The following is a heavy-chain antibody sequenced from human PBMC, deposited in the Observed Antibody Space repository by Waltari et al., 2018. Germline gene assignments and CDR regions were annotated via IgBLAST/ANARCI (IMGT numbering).Heavy chain of an antibody. CDR2: ISVDNTYT. V-gene: IGHV3-21*06. Sequence: EVQLVESGGGLVQPGGSLRLSCVASGFMFSSYSMNWVRQAPGKGLEWVSSISVDNTYTYYSGSVKGRFTISRDNAKNSLFLQMNGLRDEDTAIYYCAKEGLGGDRQFDYWGQGTLVSVSS. CDR1: GFMFSSYS. CDR3: AKEGLGGDRQFDY. D-gene: IGHD2-21*02. J-gene: IGHJ4*02.